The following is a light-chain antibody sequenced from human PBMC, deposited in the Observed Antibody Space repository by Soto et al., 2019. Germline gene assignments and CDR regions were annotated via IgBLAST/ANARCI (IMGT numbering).Light chain of an antibody. CDR3: QQYGSLRWT. V-gene: IGKV3-20*01. CDR2: GVS. J-gene: IGKJ1*01. Sequence: EIVLTQSPGTLSLSPGEIATLSFSASQSVSSSHLAWYQQKPGQAPRLLIYGVSSRATGIPDRFSGSGSGTDFILTISRLEPEDFAVYYCQQYGSLRWTFGQGTKVDIK. CDR1: QSVSSSH.